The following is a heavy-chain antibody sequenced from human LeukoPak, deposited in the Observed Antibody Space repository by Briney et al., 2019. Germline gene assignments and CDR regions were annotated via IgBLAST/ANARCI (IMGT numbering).Heavy chain of an antibody. CDR2: IRYDGTIQ. J-gene: IGHJ4*02. V-gene: IGHV3-30*02. D-gene: IGHD3-22*01. CDR1: GFTFSTYW. Sequence: PGGSLRLSCAASGFTFSTYWMSWVRQPPGRGLEWVAFIRYDGTIQYYADSVKGRFTISRDNSKNTLYLQMNSLRAEDTAVYYCAKAGTGYYDLSGHYSSYFEYWGQGTLVTVSS. CDR3: AKAGTGYYDLSGHYSSYFEY.